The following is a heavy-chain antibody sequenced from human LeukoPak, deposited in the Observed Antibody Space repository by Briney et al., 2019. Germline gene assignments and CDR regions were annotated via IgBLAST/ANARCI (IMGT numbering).Heavy chain of an antibody. V-gene: IGHV3-48*03. D-gene: IGHD1-26*01. J-gene: IGHJ4*02. Sequence: PGGSLRLSCTTSGFAFSDYEFSWARQAPGKGLEWVASITGLWSMEYYAQSVKGRFTISRENARKSFYLQMTSLRTEDTAVYYCIREKNREMGGEAIMGGDPYDFWGQGTLVTVSS. CDR1: GFAFSDYE. CDR2: ITGLWSME. CDR3: IREKNREMGGEAIMGGDPYDF.